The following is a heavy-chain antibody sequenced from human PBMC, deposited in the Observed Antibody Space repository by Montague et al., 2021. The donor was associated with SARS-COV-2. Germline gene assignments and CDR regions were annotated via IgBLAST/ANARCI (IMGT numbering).Heavy chain of an antibody. CDR2: IYYSGST. Sequence: TRSLTCTVSGGSISSGGYYWSWIRQHPGKGLEWIGYIYYSGSTYYNPSLKSRVTISVDTSKNQFSLKLSSVTAADTAVYYCARSSAPSITIFGVSNTYRYFDLGGRGTLVTVSS. CDR1: GGSISSGGYY. V-gene: IGHV4-31*03. D-gene: IGHD3-3*01. J-gene: IGHJ2*01. CDR3: ARSSAPSITIFGVSNTYRYFDL.